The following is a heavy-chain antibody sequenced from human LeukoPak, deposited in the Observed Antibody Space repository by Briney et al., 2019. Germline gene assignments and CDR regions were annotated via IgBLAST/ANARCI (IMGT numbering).Heavy chain of an antibody. CDR3: AKGAGGFSYYNWFDP. Sequence: PSETLSLTCTVSGGSISSSPYYWGWIRQPPGKGLEWIGSIFYSGTTHYNPSLESRVTISVDTSKNQFSLKLASVTAADTAIYYCAKGAGGFSYYNWFDPWGQGTLVTVSS. V-gene: IGHV4-39*07. J-gene: IGHJ5*02. CDR2: IFYSGTT. CDR1: GGSISSSPYY. D-gene: IGHD5-18*01.